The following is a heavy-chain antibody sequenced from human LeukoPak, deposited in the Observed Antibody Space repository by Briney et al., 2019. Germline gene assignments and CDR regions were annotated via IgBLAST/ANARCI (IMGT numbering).Heavy chain of an antibody. V-gene: IGHV1-69*05. CDR2: IIPIFGTA. CDR1: GGTFSSYA. Sequence: GASVKVSCKASGGTFSSYAISWVRQAPGQGLEWMGGIIPIFGTANYAQKFQGRVTIPTDESTSTAYTQLSSLRSEDTAVYYCAREGRYGSYFFAYGGQGTLPTLPS. CDR3: AREGRYGSYFFAY. J-gene: IGHJ4*02. D-gene: IGHD3-10*01.